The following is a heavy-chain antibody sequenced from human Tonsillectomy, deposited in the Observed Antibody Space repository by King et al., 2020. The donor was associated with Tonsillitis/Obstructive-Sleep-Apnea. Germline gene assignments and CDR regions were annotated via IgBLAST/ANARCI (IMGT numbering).Heavy chain of an antibody. V-gene: IGHV3-30*04. CDR1: GFRFSSYA. J-gene: IGHJ3*02. Sequence: VQLVESGGGVVQPGRSLRLSCAASGFRFSSYAMHWVRQAPGKGLEWVAVISFDGSKKYSADSVKGRFTISRDNSKNTLNLQMSSLRAEDTAVYYCITVAFDIWGQGTMVTVSS. CDR2: ISFDGSKK. CDR3: ITVAFDI.